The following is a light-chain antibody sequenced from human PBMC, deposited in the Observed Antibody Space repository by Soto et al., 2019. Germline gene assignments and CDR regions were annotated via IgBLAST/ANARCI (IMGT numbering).Light chain of an antibody. CDR3: HQSYSTPS. Sequence: DIQMIQSPSSLSASVGDRVTITCRASQSISSYLNWYQQKPGKAPKLLIYAASSLQSGVPSRFSGSGSGTDFTLTISSLQPEDFATYYCHQSYSTPSFGQGTRLEIK. CDR2: AAS. V-gene: IGKV1-39*01. J-gene: IGKJ5*01. CDR1: QSISSY.